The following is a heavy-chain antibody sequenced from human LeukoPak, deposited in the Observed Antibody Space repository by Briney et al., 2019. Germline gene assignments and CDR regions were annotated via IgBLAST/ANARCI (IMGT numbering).Heavy chain of an antibody. CDR3: ARDLGVATFYYYYMDV. CDR1: GYTFTGYY. Sequence: ASVNVSCKASGYTFTGYYMHWVRQAPGQGLEWMGWINPNSGGTNYAQNFQGRVTMTRDTSISTAYMELSRLRSDDTAVYYCARDLGVATFYYYYMDVWGKGTTVTVSS. CDR2: INPNSGGT. J-gene: IGHJ6*03. V-gene: IGHV1-2*02. D-gene: IGHD5-12*01.